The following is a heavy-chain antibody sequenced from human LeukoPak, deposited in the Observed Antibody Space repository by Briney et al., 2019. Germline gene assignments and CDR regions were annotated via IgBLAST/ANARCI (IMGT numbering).Heavy chain of an antibody. D-gene: IGHD6-19*01. CDR1: GFTVSSNY. CDR3: AKDHLPGIVVADRDY. V-gene: IGHV3-53*01. Sequence: GGSLRLSCAASGFTVSSNYMSWVRQAPGKGLEWVSVIYSGGSTYYADSVKGRFTISRDNSKNTLYLQMNSLRAEDTALYYCAKDHLPGIVVADRDYWGQGTLVTVSS. J-gene: IGHJ4*02. CDR2: IYSGGST.